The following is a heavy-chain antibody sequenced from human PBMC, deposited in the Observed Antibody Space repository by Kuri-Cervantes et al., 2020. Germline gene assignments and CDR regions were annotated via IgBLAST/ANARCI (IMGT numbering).Heavy chain of an antibody. CDR2: ITKSGGDT. CDR1: GFIFSDYD. V-gene: IGHV3-23*01. CDR3: AKDQGMYLSAWYFDY. Sequence: GESLKISCVASGFIFSDYDMNWVRQAPGKGLEWVSTITKSGGDTYYADSVRGRFTVSRDNSRNTLYLQMNSLRAEDTALYYCAKDQGMYLSAWYFDYWGQGTLVTVSS. D-gene: IGHD6-19*01. J-gene: IGHJ4*02.